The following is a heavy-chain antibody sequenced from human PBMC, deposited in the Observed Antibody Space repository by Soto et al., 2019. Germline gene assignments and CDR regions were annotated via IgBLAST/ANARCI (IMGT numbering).Heavy chain of an antibody. CDR3: ARLGGHFDY. J-gene: IGHJ4*02. Sequence: SETLSLTCTVSGGSISSSSYYWGWIRQPPGKGLEWIGSIYYSGSTYYNPSLKSRVTISVDTSKNQFSLKLSSVTAADTAVYYCARLGGHFDYWGQGTLVTVSS. V-gene: IGHV4-39*01. CDR2: IYYSGST. CDR1: GGSISSSSYY.